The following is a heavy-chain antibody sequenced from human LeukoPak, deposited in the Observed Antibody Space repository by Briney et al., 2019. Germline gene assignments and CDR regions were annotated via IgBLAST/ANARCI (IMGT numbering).Heavy chain of an antibody. J-gene: IGHJ6*03. CDR1: GFTFSSYW. CDR3: ARSITSRGYCSSTSCYKWGFYYYYYMDV. V-gene: IGHV3-7*01. D-gene: IGHD2-2*02. Sequence: GGSLRLSCAASGFTFSSYWMSWVRQAPGKGLEWVANIKQDGSEKYYVDSVKGRFTISRDNAKNSLYLQMNSLRAEDTAVRYCARSITSRGYCSSTSCYKWGFYYYYYMDVWGKGTTVTVSS. CDR2: IKQDGSEK.